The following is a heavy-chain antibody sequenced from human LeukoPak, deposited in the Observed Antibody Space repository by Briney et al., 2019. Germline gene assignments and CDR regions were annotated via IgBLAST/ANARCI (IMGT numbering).Heavy chain of an antibody. CDR1: GFTFSSYS. CDR3: ASDAFDI. Sequence: GGSLRLSCAASGFTFSSYSMNWVRQAPGEGVEWVSSISRSRSHIYYEDSLKGPFTISRYNAKNSLYLQMNSPRADDTAVYYCASDAFDIWGQGTMVTVSS. V-gene: IGHV3-21*01. CDR2: ISRSRSHI. J-gene: IGHJ3*02.